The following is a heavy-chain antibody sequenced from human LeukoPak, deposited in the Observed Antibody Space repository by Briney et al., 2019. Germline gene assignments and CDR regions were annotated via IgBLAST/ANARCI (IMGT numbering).Heavy chain of an antibody. CDR3: ARDSLGTSYYFDY. Sequence: GGSLRLSCGASGFTFSDYYMSWIRQAPGKGLEWVSYISTTATTIYYADSVKGRFTISRDNAKNSLYLQMNSLRAEDTAVYYCARDSLGTSYYFDYWGQGTLVTVSS. D-gene: IGHD1-7*01. CDR1: GFTFSDYY. J-gene: IGHJ4*02. CDR2: ISTTATTI. V-gene: IGHV3-11*01.